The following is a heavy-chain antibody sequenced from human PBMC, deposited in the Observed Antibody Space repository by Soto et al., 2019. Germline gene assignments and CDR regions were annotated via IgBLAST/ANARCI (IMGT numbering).Heavy chain of an antibody. D-gene: IGHD3-10*01. Sequence: ASVKVSCKASGYTFTGYYMHWVRQAPGQGLEWMGWINPNSGGTNYAQKFQGRVTMTRDTSISTAYMELSRLRSDDTAVYYCARLITMVRGALDPWGQGTLVTVSS. J-gene: IGHJ5*02. CDR2: INPNSGGT. CDR1: GYTFTGYY. V-gene: IGHV1-2*02. CDR3: ARLITMVRGALDP.